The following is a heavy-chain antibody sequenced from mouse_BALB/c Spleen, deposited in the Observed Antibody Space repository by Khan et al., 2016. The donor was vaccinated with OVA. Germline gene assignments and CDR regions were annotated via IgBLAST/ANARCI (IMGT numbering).Heavy chain of an antibody. CDR2: TNPTNGRT. Sequence: QVQLKESGAELVKAGASVKMSCKASGYTFTSYWMHWVKQRLGQGLEWFAETNPTNGRTYYTEKFKSKATLTVDKSSNTAYMLLSGTTFEDSAVYYCARIKKVVATYFDYWGQGTTLTVSS. J-gene: IGHJ2*01. D-gene: IGHD1-1*01. V-gene: IGHV1S81*02. CDR3: ARIKKVVATYFDY. CDR1: GYTFTSYW.